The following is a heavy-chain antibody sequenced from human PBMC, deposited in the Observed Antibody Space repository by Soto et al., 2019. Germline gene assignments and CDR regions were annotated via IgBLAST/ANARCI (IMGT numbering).Heavy chain of an antibody. D-gene: IGHD1-26*01. CDR2: IIPIFGTA. J-gene: IGHJ4*02. CDR3: ASSHGIGYYYFDY. V-gene: IGHV1-69*13. CDR1: GGTFSSYA. Sequence: SVKVSCTASGGTFSSYAISWVRQAPGQGLEWMGGIIPIFGTANYAQKFQGRVTITADESTSTAYMELSSLRSEDTAVYYCASSHGIGYYYFDYWGQGTLVTVSS.